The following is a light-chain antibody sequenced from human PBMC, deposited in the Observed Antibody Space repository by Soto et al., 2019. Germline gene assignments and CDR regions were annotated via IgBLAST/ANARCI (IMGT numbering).Light chain of an antibody. CDR1: QSVSSY. CDR2: DAS. J-gene: IGKJ2*01. CDR3: HQRSNWPPGYT. V-gene: IGKV3-11*01. Sequence: EIVLTQSPATLSLSPGERATLSCRASQSVSSYLAWYQQKPGQAPRLLIYDASNRATGIPARFSGSGSGTAVTLTISSLEPEDFAVYYCHQRSNWPPGYTFGQGTKLEIK.